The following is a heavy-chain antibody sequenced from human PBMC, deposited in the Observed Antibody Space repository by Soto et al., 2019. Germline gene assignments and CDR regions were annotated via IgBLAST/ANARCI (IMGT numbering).Heavy chain of an antibody. CDR3: AKSWRDFWSGSAAGHYGMDV. D-gene: IGHD3-3*01. J-gene: IGHJ6*02. V-gene: IGHV3-30*18. Sequence: QVQLVESGGGVVQPGRSLRLSCAASGFTFSNYGIHWFRQAPGKGLDWVAVISDDGRNKYYADSVRGRFTISRDNSKNTLSLQMNSLRPDDTAVYYCAKSWRDFWSGSAAGHYGMDVWGQGTTVTVSS. CDR1: GFTFSNYG. CDR2: ISDDGRNK.